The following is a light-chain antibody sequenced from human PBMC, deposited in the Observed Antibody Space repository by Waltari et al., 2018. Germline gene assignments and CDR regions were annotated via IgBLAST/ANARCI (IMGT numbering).Light chain of an antibody. CDR1: QSVGRS. CDR3: QMYVSLPAT. V-gene: IGKV3-20*01. J-gene: IGKJ1*01. CDR2: DAS. Sequence: EIVLTQSPGTLSLSPGERATLSCRASQSVGRSLAWYQQKPGQAPRLLIYDASVWATGIPDRFSGGGSGTYFSLTISRLEPEDFAVYYCQMYVSLPATFGQGTKVEIK.